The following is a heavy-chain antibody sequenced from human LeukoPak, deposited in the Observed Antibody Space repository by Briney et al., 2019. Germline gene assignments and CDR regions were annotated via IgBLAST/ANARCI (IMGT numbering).Heavy chain of an antibody. CDR2: IYHSGST. J-gene: IGHJ5*02. CDR1: GYFISNGYY. CDR3: ARVDTAMAWENWFDP. D-gene: IGHD5-18*01. Sequence: SENLSLTCAVSGYFISNGYYWGWIRQPPGKGLEWIGSIYHSGSTYYNPSLKSRVTISVDTSKNQFSLKLSSVTAADTAVYYCARVDTAMAWENWFDPWGQGTLVTVSS. V-gene: IGHV4-38-2*01.